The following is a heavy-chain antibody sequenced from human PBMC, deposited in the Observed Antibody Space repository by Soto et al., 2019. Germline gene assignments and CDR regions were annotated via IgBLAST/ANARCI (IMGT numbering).Heavy chain of an antibody. CDR2: IYYSGNT. Sequence: SETLSLTCTVSGGSISSGDSYWSWIRQPPGKGLEWIGHIYYSGNTYYNPSLKSRVTISVDTSKNQFSLKLGSVTAADTAVYYCARVDGSSWYEDYWGQGTLVTVSS. J-gene: IGHJ4*02. CDR1: GGSISSGDSY. V-gene: IGHV4-30-4*01. CDR3: ARVDGSSWYEDY. D-gene: IGHD6-13*01.